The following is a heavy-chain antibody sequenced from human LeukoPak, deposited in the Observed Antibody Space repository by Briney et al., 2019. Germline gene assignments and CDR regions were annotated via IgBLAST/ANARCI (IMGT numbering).Heavy chain of an antibody. CDR1: GFRFSSYG. V-gene: IGHV3-30*19. CDR2: VSYDGNTN. Sequence: GGSLRLSCVASGFRFSSYGLHWVRQAPGEGLEWVAGVSYDGNTNYYVESVKGRFTISRDNSESTLYLQMNSLRVEDTALYYCARDPTASGPSYSENENYFDYWGRGTLVTVSS. J-gene: IGHJ4*02. D-gene: IGHD1-1*01. CDR3: ARDPTASGPSYSENENYFDY.